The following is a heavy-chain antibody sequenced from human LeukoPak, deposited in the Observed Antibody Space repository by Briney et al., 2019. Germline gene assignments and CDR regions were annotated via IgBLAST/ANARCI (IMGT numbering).Heavy chain of an antibody. CDR1: GGSFGGYY. CDR3: ARSQDGSGSYYYRGWFDP. J-gene: IGHJ5*02. Sequence: SETLSLTCAVYGGSFGGYYWSWIRQPPGKGLEWIGEINHSGSTNYNPSLKSRVTISVDTSKNQFSLKLSSVTAADTAVYYCARSQDGSGSYYYRGWFDPWGQGTLVTVSS. CDR2: INHSGST. D-gene: IGHD3-10*01. V-gene: IGHV4-34*01.